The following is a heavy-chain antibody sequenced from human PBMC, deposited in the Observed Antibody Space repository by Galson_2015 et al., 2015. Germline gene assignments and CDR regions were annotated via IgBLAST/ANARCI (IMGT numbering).Heavy chain of an antibody. CDR3: AKSPGYSSTWGDYFDY. J-gene: IGHJ4*02. CDR2: VSGHGTTT. V-gene: IGHV3-23*01. CDR1: GFTFSSYA. Sequence: SLRLSCAASGFTFSSYAMSWVRQAPGKGLEWAAAVSGHGTTTYYADSVKGRFTISRDSSKNTVFLQMNSLRAEDMAVYYCAKSPGYSSTWGDYFDYWGQGTLVTVSS. D-gene: IGHD6-13*01.